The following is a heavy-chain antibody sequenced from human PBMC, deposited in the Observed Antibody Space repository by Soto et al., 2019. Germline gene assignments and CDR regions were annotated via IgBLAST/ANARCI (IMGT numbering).Heavy chain of an antibody. Sequence: QVPLVQSGAEVKKPGASVKVSCKASGYSFIDYGITWGRQAPGRGLEWMGWISPYNGHTHYAQKFQGRVTMTPDTSTTTAYVEVRRLRSDDTAVYYGARDTARPNPIVAGPGAVDPWGQGTLVTVSA. CDR1: GYSFIDYG. V-gene: IGHV1-18*01. D-gene: IGHD2-15*01. CDR2: ISPYNGHT. CDR3: ARDTARPNPIVAGPGAVDP. J-gene: IGHJ5*02.